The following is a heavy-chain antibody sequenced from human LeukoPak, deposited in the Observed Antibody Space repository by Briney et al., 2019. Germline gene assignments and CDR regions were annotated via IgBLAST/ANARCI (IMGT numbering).Heavy chain of an antibody. D-gene: IGHD1-1*01. CDR1: GFPFSSYW. CDR2: IKQDGSDK. V-gene: IGHV3-7*01. CDR3: ARLTGTTGFDY. Sequence: GGSLRLSCAPSGFPFSSYWMSWVRQAPGKGLEWVANIKQDGSDKYYVDSVKGRFTISRDNAKNSLYLQLNSMRADDTAVYYCARLTGTTGFDYWGQGTLVTVSS. J-gene: IGHJ4*02.